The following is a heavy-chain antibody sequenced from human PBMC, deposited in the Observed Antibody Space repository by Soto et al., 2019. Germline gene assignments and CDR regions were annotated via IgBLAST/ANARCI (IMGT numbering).Heavy chain of an antibody. Sequence: QVQLVQSGAEVKKPGSSVKVSCKASGGTFSSYAISWVRQAPGQGLEWMGGIIPILGTANYAQKFQGRVTITADESTSTAYMERSSRGSEDTAVSCGGGDDRAAGGGNWGQGTLVTVSS. J-gene: IGHJ4*02. CDR3: GGDDRAAGGGN. CDR2: IIPILGTA. CDR1: GGTFSSYA. D-gene: IGHD6-25*01. V-gene: IGHV1-69*01.